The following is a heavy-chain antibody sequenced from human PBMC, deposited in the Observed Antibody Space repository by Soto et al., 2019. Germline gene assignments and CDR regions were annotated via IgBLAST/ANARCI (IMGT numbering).Heavy chain of an antibody. CDR1: GFSLDTWGVG. D-gene: IGHD3-16*01. Sequence: QITLKESGPTLVRPTQTLTLTCTVSGFSLDTWGVGVGWIRQSPGKAPEWLALIYWDDDKRYSPSLKNRLTITNDNSKNQVVLTLTNMDPVDTVTYYCARALGSWGSYYFDHWGQGTLVTVSS. V-gene: IGHV2-5*02. CDR3: ARALGSWGSYYFDH. CDR2: IYWDDDK. J-gene: IGHJ4*02.